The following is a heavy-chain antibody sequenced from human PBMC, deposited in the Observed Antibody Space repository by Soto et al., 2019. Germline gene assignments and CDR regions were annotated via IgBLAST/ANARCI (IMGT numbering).Heavy chain of an antibody. CDR2: IIPKFGTT. CDR1: GGTFSTYG. V-gene: IGHV1-69*13. CDR3: ARELDPYYGGNSLSLDY. Sequence: QVQLVQSGAEVKKPGSSVKVSCKASGGTFSTYGMNWVRLAPRHGLEWMGGIIPKFGTTNYAQKFQGRVTITADESTNTAYMELNYLRSEDTAVYFCARELDPYYGGNSLSLDYWGQGTLVTVSS. D-gene: IGHD4-17*01. J-gene: IGHJ4*02.